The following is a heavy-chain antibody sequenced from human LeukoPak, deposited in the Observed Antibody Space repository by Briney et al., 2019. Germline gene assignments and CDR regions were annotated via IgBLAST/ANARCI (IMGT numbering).Heavy chain of an antibody. Sequence: GGSLRLSCAASGFTFSSFSMNWVRQAPGKGLEWVSSISSSSSYIYYADSVKGRFTISRDNAKNSLYLQMNSLRAEDTAVYYCAREANYVWGSYRIPRGLDAFDIWGQGTMVTVSS. CDR2: ISSSSSYI. CDR1: GFTFSSFS. V-gene: IGHV3-21*01. CDR3: AREANYVWGSYRIPRGLDAFDI. J-gene: IGHJ3*02. D-gene: IGHD3-16*02.